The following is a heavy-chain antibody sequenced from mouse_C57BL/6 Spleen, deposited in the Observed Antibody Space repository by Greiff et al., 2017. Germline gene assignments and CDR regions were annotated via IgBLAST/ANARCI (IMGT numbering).Heavy chain of an antibody. CDR3: ARPDGYYPYYAMDY. V-gene: IGHV5-17*01. D-gene: IGHD2-3*01. Sequence: VQLQQSGGGLVKPGGSLKLSCAASGFTFSDYGMHWVRQAPEKGLEWVAYISSGSSTIYYADTVTGRFTISSDNAKNTLFLQMTSLRSEDTAMYYCARPDGYYPYYAMDYWGQGTSVTVSS. CDR1: GFTFSDYG. J-gene: IGHJ4*01. CDR2: ISSGSSTI.